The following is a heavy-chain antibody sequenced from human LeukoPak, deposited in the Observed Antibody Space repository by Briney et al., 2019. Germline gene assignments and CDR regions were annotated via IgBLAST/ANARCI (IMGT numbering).Heavy chain of an antibody. CDR2: IYYSGGS. J-gene: IGHJ5*02. CDR1: GGSISSSDYY. CDR3: VRVGYAYGPVGNWFGP. D-gene: IGHD5-18*01. V-gene: IGHV4-39*01. Sequence: PSETLSLTCTVSGGSISSSDYYWGWVRQPPGKGLEWIGNIYYSGGSYSSPSLESRVTISSDTSKNQFSVKLTSVTAADTAVYYCVRVGYAYGPVGNWFGPWGQGVLVTVSS.